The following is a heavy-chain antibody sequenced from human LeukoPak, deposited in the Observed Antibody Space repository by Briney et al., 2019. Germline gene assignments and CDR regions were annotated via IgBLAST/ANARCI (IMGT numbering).Heavy chain of an antibody. D-gene: IGHD5-24*01. J-gene: IGHJ4*02. CDR1: GYTFTSYA. V-gene: IGHV1-2*02. Sequence: WASVKVSCKASGYTFTSYAMNWVRQAPGQGLEWMGWINPNSGGTNYAQKFQGRVTMTRDTSISTAYMELGRLRSDDTAVYYCARDRRRWLQVDYWGQGTLVTVSS. CDR3: ARDRRRWLQVDY. CDR2: INPNSGGT.